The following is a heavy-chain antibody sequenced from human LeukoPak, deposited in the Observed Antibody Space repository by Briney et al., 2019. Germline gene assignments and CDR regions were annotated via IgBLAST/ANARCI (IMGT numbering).Heavy chain of an antibody. V-gene: IGHV4-38-2*02. Sequence: KPSETLSLTCSVSGYSISSGYYWGWIRQPPGKGLEWIGSIYHSGKTYYNPSLRSRVTISVDTSKNQFSLNLSSVTAADTAVYFCARDRIAVSDPPNWFDPWGQGTLVTVSS. CDR1: GYSISSGYY. CDR3: ARDRIAVSDPPNWFDP. J-gene: IGHJ5*02. D-gene: IGHD6-19*01. CDR2: IYHSGKT.